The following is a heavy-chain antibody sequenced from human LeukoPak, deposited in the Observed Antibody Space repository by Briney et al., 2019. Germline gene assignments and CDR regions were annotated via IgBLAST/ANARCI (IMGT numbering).Heavy chain of an antibody. CDR2: IFNSGSI. D-gene: IGHD6-13*01. V-gene: IGHV4-59*11. CDR3: ASRPAGTTWYGVFDY. Sequence: SETLSLTCSVSGASINSHYGSWIRQPPGKGLEWIGYIFNSGSINYNPPLRSRVTMSLDTSRDQFFLRLNSVTAADTAIYYCASRPAGTTWYGVFDYWSQGTRVTVSS. CDR1: GASINSHY. J-gene: IGHJ4*02.